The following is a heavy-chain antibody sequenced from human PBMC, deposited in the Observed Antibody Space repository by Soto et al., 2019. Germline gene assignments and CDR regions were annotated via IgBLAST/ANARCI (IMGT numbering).Heavy chain of an antibody. V-gene: IGHV3-23*01. CDR3: AKLGGYDYYYYYYMDV. Sequence: GGSLRLFCAASGFTFSSYAMSWVRQAPGKGLEWVSAISGSGGSTYYADSVKGRFTISRDNSKNTLYLQMNSLRAEDTAVYYCAKLGGYDYYYYYYMDVWGKGTTVTVPS. CDR2: ISGSGGST. D-gene: IGHD5-12*01. J-gene: IGHJ6*03. CDR1: GFTFSSYA.